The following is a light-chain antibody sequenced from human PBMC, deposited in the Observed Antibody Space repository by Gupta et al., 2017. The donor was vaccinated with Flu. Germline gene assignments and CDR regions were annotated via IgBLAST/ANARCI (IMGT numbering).Light chain of an antibody. J-gene: IGKJ5*01. CDR1: RSVKSY. V-gene: IGKV3-11*01. CDR2: EAS. CDR3: QQRRT. Sequence: DTVLTQSPATLSLSPGERATLSCRASRSVKSYLAGYQQKPGQAPRLRIYEASNRATGVNDRFSGSGSGTDFTRTSSSMEPEDFEGYYGQQRRTFGQGTRLEIK.